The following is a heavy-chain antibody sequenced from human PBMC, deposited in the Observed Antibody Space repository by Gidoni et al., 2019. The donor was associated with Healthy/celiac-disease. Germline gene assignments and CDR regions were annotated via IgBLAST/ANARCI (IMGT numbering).Heavy chain of an antibody. J-gene: IGHJ5*02. CDR3: ARGQAEYWFDP. CDR2: INHSGST. CDR1: GGSFSGYY. Sequence: QVQLQQWGAGLLKPSETLSLTCAVYGGSFSGYYWSWIRQPPGKGLEWIGEINHSGSTNYNPSLKSRVTISVDTSKNQFSLKLSSVTAADTAVYYCARGQAEYWFDPWGQGTLVTVSS. V-gene: IGHV4-34*01.